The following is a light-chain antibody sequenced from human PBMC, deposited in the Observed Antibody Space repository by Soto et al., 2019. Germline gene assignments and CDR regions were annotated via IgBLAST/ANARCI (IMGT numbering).Light chain of an antibody. Sequence: AIRMTQSPSSFSASTGDRVTITCRASQGISSYLAWYQQKPGKAPKLLIYAASTLQSGVPSRFSGSGSGIDFTLTISCLQSEDFATYSCQQYYSYPPTFGGGTKVEIK. CDR3: QQYYSYPPT. CDR1: QGISSY. CDR2: AAS. V-gene: IGKV1-8*01. J-gene: IGKJ4*01.